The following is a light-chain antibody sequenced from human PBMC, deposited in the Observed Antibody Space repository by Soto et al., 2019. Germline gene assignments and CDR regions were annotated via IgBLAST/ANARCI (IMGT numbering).Light chain of an antibody. CDR1: QNINTY. V-gene: IGKV1-5*01. CDR3: QQYSTLWT. Sequence: DIQMTQSPSSLSASVGDRVTITCRASQNINTYLNWYQQKPGKVPNLLIYHASSLVTGVPSRFSGSGSGTEFTLTISSLQPDDFAAYYCQQYSTLWTFGQGTKVDI. CDR2: HAS. J-gene: IGKJ1*01.